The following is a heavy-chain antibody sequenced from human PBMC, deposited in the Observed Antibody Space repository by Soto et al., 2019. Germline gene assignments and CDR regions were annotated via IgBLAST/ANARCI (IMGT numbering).Heavy chain of an antibody. CDR2: IIPILGIA. J-gene: IGHJ5*02. Sequence: SVKVSCKASGGTFSSYTISRVRQAPGQGLEWMGRIIPILGIANYAQKFQGRVTITADKSTSTAYMELSSLRSEDTAVYYCARGPHSTYYDILTGTNWFDPWGQGTLVTVSS. CDR3: ARGPHSTYYDILTGTNWFDP. CDR1: GGTFSSYT. D-gene: IGHD3-9*01. V-gene: IGHV1-69*02.